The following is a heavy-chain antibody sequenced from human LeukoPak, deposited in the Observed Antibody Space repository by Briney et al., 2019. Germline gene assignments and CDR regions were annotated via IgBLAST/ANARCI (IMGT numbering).Heavy chain of an antibody. CDR1: GGSFSGYY. J-gene: IGHJ5*02. D-gene: IGHD3-3*01. CDR2: INHSGNT. CDR3: ARVYDFWRGWFDP. Sequence: KPSETLSLTCAVYGGSFSGYYWSWIRRPPGKGLEWIGEINHSGNTNYNPSLKSRVTTSADTSKKQFSLNLSSVTAADTAVYYCARVYDFWRGWFDPWGQGTLVTVSS. V-gene: IGHV4-34*01.